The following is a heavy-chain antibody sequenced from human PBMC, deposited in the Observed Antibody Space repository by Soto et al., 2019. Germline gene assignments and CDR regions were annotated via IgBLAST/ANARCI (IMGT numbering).Heavy chain of an antibody. D-gene: IGHD2-15*01. V-gene: IGHV4-31*03. CDR2: IYYSGST. Sequence: QVQLQESGPGLVKPSQTLSLTCTVSGGSISRGGSYWSWIRRHPGKGLEWIGYIYYSGSTYYNPSLKSRVTISVDTSKNQFSLKLSSVTAADTAVYYCASSSGGSYYDYWGQGTLVTVSS. J-gene: IGHJ4*02. CDR3: ASSSGGSYYDY. CDR1: GGSISRGGSY.